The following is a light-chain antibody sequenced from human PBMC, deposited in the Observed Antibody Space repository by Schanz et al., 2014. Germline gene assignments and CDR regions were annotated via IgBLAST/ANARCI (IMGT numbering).Light chain of an antibody. Sequence: QSVLTQPPSVSGAPGQRVTISCTGSSSNIGAGYDVHWYQLLPGTAPKLLIYANTNRPSGVPDRFSGSKSGTSASLAISGLQSEDEADYYCASWDDSLSGYVFGIGTKLTVL. J-gene: IGLJ1*01. V-gene: IGLV1-40*01. CDR2: ANT. CDR3: ASWDDSLSGYV. CDR1: SSNIGAGYD.